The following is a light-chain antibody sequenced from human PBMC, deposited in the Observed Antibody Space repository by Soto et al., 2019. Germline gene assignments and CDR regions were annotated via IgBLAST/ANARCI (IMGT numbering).Light chain of an antibody. CDR1: QNIRGNE. CDR3: PHYGASHPWT. CDR2: GGS. J-gene: IGKJ1*01. V-gene: IGKV3-20*01. Sequence: EVVLTQSPGALSLSPGEGVTLSCRASQNIRGNELAWYRQKRGQAPRLLIYGGSSRAEGIPDRFSGRGTGTNFTLTIGRLEPEDSAVYYCPHYGASHPWTFGPGTKLEIK.